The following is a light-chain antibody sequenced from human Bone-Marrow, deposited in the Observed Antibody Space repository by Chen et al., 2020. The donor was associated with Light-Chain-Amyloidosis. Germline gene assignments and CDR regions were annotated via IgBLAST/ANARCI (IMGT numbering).Light chain of an antibody. V-gene: IGLV3-21*02. J-gene: IGLJ3*02. CDR3: QVWDRSSDRPV. CDR1: NIGSTS. Sequence: SYVLTQPSSVSVAPGQTATIACGGNNIGSTSVHWYQQTPGQAPLLVVYEDSDRPSGIPERLSGSNSGNTATLTSSGVEAGDEADYYCQVWDRSSDRPVCGGGTKLTVL. CDR2: EDS.